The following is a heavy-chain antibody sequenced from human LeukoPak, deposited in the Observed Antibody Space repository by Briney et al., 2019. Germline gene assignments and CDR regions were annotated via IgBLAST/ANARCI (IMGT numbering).Heavy chain of an antibody. CDR1: GFTFSAYW. J-gene: IGHJ4*02. D-gene: IGHD5-24*01. Sequence: PGGSLRLSCAASGFTFSAYWMTWIRQPPGKGLEWIGEIHHSGNTNYNPSLKSRVTISVDTSKNQFSLKLSSVTAADTAVYYCARSRGWLQSHPLGYWGQGTRVTVSS. CDR3: ARSRGWLQSHPLGY. CDR2: IHHSGNT. V-gene: IGHV4-34*01.